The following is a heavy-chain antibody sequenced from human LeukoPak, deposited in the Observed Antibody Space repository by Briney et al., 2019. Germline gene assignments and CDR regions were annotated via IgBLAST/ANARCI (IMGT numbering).Heavy chain of an antibody. D-gene: IGHD1-26*01. V-gene: IGHV4-59*05. CDR2: IYYSGST. J-gene: IGHJ3*02. CDR3: ARTIVGATHDAFDI. Sequence: SSETLSLTCTVSGGSISSYYWSWIRQPPGKGLEWIGSIYYSGSTYYNPSLKSRVTISVDTSKNQFSLKLSSVTAADTAVYYCARTIVGATHDAFDIWGQGTMVTVSS. CDR1: GGSISSYY.